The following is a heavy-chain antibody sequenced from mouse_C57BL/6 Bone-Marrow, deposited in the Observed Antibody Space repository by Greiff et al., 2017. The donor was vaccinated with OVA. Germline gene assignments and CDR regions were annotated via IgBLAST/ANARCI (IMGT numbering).Heavy chain of an antibody. CDR2: IDPSDSYT. J-gene: IGHJ3*01. CDR1: GYTFTSYW. D-gene: IGHD2-1*01. CDR3: ARSRIYPFAY. Sequence: QVQLQQPGAELVMPGASVKLSCKASGYTFTSYWMHWVKQRPGQGLEWIGEIDPSDSYTNYNQKFKGKSTLTVDKSSSTAYMQLSSLTSEDSAVYYCARSRIYPFAYWGQGTLVTVSA. V-gene: IGHV1-69*01.